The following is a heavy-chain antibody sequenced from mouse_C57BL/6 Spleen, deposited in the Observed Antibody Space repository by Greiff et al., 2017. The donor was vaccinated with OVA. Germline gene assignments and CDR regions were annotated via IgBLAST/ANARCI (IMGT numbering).Heavy chain of an antibody. V-gene: IGHV1-69*01. J-gene: IGHJ2*01. CDR1: GYTFTSYW. CDR2: IDPSDSYT. CDR3: ARLGLRRDY. D-gene: IGHD2-4*01. Sequence: QVQLKQPGAELVMPGASVKLSCKASGYTFTSYWMHWVKQRPGQGLEWIGEIDPSDSYTNYNQKFKGKSTLTVDKSSSTAYMQLSSLTSEDSAVYYCARLGLRRDYWGQGATLTVSS.